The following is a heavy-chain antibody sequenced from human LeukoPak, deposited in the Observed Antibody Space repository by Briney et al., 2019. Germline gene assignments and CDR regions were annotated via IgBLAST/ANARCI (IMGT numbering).Heavy chain of an antibody. CDR3: ARGTQQLDVRYFEL. Sequence: ASVKVSCKASGYTFTSYDINWVRQATGQGLEWMVRMNPNSGNTGYAQEFQGRVTMTRNTSISTAYMELNSLRAEDTAVYYCARGTQQLDVRYFELWGRGTLVTVSS. V-gene: IGHV1-8*01. CDR1: GYTFTSYD. J-gene: IGHJ2*01. CDR2: MNPNSGNT. D-gene: IGHD6-13*01.